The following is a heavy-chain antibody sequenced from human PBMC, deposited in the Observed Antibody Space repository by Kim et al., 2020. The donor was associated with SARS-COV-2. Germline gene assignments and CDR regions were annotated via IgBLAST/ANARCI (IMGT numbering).Heavy chain of an antibody. Sequence: GGSLRLSCAASGFTFSSYGMHWVRQAPGKGLEWVAVISYDGRKKYYADSLKGRFSISRDNSKSTLYLQMSSLRLEDKAVYYCAKDSDYDFWSGYLDYSYGMDVWGQGTTVTVSS. CDR3: AKDSDYDFWSGYLDYSYGMDV. D-gene: IGHD3-3*01. CDR2: ISYDGRKK. CDR1: GFTFSSYG. J-gene: IGHJ6*02. V-gene: IGHV3-30*18.